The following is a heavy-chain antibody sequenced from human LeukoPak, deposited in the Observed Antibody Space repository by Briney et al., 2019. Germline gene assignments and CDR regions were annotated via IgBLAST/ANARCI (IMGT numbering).Heavy chain of an antibody. CDR2: IFHSGTT. CDR1: GYSISGGYY. CDR3: ARGGGTIKGYFDL. J-gene: IGHJ2*01. D-gene: IGHD1-1*01. V-gene: IGHV4-38-2*01. Sequence: SETLSLTCAVSGYSISGGYYWGWIRQPPGKGLEWIGSIFHSGTTYYNPSPKSRVTISVDTSKNQFSLKLSSVTAADTAVYYCARGGGTIKGYFDLWGRGTLVTVSS.